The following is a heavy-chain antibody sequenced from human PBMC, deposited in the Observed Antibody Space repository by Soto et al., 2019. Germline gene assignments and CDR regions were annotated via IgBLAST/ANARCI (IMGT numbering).Heavy chain of an antibody. D-gene: IGHD6-6*01. V-gene: IGHV1-69*06. J-gene: IGHJ4*02. CDR1: GYTFAGYY. Sequence: GASVKVSCKASGYTFAGYYIHWVRHAPGQGLEWMGWINPIFGTANYAQKFQGRVTITADKSTSTDYMELSSLRSEDKAVYYCASARPTTRRFSEYSREYYFDFWGQGTPVTV. CDR2: INPIFGTA. CDR3: ASARPTTRRFSEYSREYYFDF.